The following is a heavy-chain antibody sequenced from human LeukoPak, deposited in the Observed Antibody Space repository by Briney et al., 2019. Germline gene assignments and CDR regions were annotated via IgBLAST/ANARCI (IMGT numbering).Heavy chain of an antibody. CDR3: AKDREYGGNSGAEDY. J-gene: IGHJ4*02. Sequence: GGSLRLSCAASGFTFSNYAMNWVRQAPGKGLEWVSGISGGGGSTHYADSVKGRFTISRDNSKNTLYLQMNSLRAGDTAVYYCAKDREYGGNSGAEDYWGQGTLVTVSS. CDR1: GFTFSNYA. V-gene: IGHV3-23*01. CDR2: ISGGGGST. D-gene: IGHD4-23*01.